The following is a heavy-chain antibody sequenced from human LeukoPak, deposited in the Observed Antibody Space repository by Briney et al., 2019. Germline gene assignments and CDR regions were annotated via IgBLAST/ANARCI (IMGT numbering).Heavy chain of an antibody. V-gene: IGHV4-34*01. Sequence: SETLSLTCAVYGGSSSGYYWSWIRQPPGKGLEWIGEINHSGSTNYNPSLKSRVTISVDTSKNQFSLKLSSVTAADTVVYYCARVGEAVAGIDYWGQGTLVTVSS. CDR1: GGSSSGYY. J-gene: IGHJ4*02. CDR3: ARVGEAVAGIDY. D-gene: IGHD6-19*01. CDR2: INHSGST.